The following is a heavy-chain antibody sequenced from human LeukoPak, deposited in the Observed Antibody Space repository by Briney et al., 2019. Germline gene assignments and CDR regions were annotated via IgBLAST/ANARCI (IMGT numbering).Heavy chain of an antibody. CDR1: GDSISSYY. V-gene: IGHV4-4*07. D-gene: IGHD6-19*01. CDR2: IYSSGST. Sequence: SDTLSLTCTVSGDSISSYYWSWIRQPAGKGLEWIGRIYSSGSTNYNPSLKSRVTMSVDTSKNQFSLKLSSVTAADTAVYYCARAGSSGWSRGPFDYWGQGTLVTVSS. J-gene: IGHJ4*02. CDR3: ARAGSSGWSRGPFDY.